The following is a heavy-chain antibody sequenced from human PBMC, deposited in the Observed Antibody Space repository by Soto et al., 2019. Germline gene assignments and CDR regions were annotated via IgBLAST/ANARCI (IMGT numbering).Heavy chain of an antibody. CDR2: ISGSGGST. CDR1: GFTFSSYA. J-gene: IGHJ6*03. D-gene: IGHD3-22*01. CDR3: AKGVVIPPLYYYYMDV. Sequence: GGSLRLSCAASGFTFSSYAMSWVRQAPGKGLEWVSAISGSGGSTYYADSVKGRFTISRDNSKNTLYLQMNSLRAEDTAVYYCAKGVVIPPLYYYYMDVWGKGTTVTVSS. V-gene: IGHV3-23*01.